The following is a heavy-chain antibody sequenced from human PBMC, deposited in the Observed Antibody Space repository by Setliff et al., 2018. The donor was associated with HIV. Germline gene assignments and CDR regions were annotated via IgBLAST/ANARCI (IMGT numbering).Heavy chain of an antibody. Sequence: GASVKVSCKASGYTFTGYYMHWVRRAPGHRLEWMGRINPKSGGTNYAQKFQGRVTMTRDTSINTVYMELSRLRSDDTAVYYCASWGGSPDGYFYYYMDVWGKGTTVTVSS. V-gene: IGHV1-2*06. D-gene: IGHD1-26*01. CDR2: INPKSGGT. CDR1: GYTFTGYY. CDR3: ASWGGSPDGYFYYYMDV. J-gene: IGHJ6*03.